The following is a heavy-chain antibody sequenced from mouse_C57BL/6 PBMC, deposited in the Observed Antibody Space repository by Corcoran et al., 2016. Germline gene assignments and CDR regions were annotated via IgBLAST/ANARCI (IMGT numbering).Heavy chain of an antibody. Sequence: QVQLQQSGAELVKPGASVKISCKASGYAFSSYWMNWVKQRPGKGLEWIGQIYPGDGDTNYNGKFKGKATLTADKSSSTAYMQLSSLTSEDSAVYFCARFLYDCQAMDYWGQGTSVTVSS. CDR2: IYPGDGDT. J-gene: IGHJ4*01. V-gene: IGHV1-80*01. CDR3: ARFLYDCQAMDY. D-gene: IGHD2-4*01. CDR1: GYAFSSYW.